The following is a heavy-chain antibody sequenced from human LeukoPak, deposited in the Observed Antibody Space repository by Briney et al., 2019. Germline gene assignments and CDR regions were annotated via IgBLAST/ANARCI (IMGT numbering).Heavy chain of an antibody. V-gene: IGHV1-46*01. CDR3: AGTYYYDSSGYYRFDY. D-gene: IGHD3-22*01. CDR2: INPSGGST. J-gene: IGHJ4*02. CDR1: GYTFTSYY. Sequence: EASVKVSCKASGYTFTSYYMHWVRQAPGQGLERMGIINPSGGSTSYAQKFQGRVTMTRDMSTSTVYMELSSLRSEDTAVYYCAGTYYYDSSGYYRFDYWGQGTLVTVSS.